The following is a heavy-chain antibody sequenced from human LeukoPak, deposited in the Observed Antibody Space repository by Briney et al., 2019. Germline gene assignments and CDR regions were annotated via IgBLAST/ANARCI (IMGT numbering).Heavy chain of an antibody. D-gene: IGHD6-13*01. CDR1: GFIFNDYA. J-gene: IGHJ4*02. V-gene: IGHV3-9*01. CDR3: AGIAAVHFDY. Sequence: PGGSLRLSCAASGFIFNDYAMHWVRQAPGKGLEWVSGISWNSGSIGYADSVKGRFTISRDNAKNSLYLQMNSLRAEDTAVYYCAGIAAVHFDYWGQGTLVTVPS. CDR2: ISWNSGSI.